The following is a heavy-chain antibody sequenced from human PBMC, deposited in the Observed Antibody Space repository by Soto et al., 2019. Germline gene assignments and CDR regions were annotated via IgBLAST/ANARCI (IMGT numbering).Heavy chain of an antibody. CDR1: GDSVSSNSAA. Sequence: PSQTLSLTCVISGDSVSSNSAAWNWIRQSPSRGLEWLGRTYYRSKWYNDYAVSVKSRININPDTSKNQFSLQPNSVTPEDTAVYYCARVFYCSNGVCYRPFDYWGQGTLVTVSS. D-gene: IGHD2-8*01. J-gene: IGHJ4*02. CDR2: TYYRSKWYN. CDR3: ARVFYCSNGVCYRPFDY. V-gene: IGHV6-1*01.